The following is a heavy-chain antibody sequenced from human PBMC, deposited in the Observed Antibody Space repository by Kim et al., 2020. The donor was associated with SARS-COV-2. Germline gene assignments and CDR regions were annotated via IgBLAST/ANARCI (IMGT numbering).Heavy chain of an antibody. J-gene: IGHJ1*01. D-gene: IGHD7-27*01. CDR3: ARRWPGVGFPH. V-gene: IGHV4-39*01. Sequence: THYNPPLKSRVTISVDTSTNQFSLKLSSVTAADTAVYYCARRWPGVGFPHWGQGTLVTVSS. CDR2: T.